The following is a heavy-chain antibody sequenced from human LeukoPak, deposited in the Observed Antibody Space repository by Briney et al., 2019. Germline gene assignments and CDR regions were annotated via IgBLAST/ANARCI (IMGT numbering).Heavy chain of an antibody. CDR3: ARDLGRNFYYALDY. V-gene: IGHV1-8*01. CDR1: GYTFTSYD. D-gene: IGHD3-22*01. CDR2: MNPNSGNT. Sequence: ASVKVSCKASGYTFTSYDINWVRQATGQGLEWMGWMNPNSGNTGYAQKFQGRVTMTRNTSIITAYMELSSLRSEDTAVYYCARDLGRNFYYALDYWGQGTLVTVSS. J-gene: IGHJ4*02.